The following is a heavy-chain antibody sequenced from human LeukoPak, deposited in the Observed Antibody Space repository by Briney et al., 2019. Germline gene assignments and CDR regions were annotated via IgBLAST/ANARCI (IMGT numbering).Heavy chain of an antibody. CDR3: ARDGFTMIVVGWYFDL. V-gene: IGHV3-33*08. D-gene: IGHD3-22*01. CDR1: GFTFDTYA. CDR2: IWYDGSNK. J-gene: IGHJ2*01. Sequence: GGSLRLSCAASGFTFDTYAMSWVRQAPGKGLEWVAVIWYDGSNKDYADSVKGRFTISRDNSKNTLYLQMNSLRAEDTAVYYCARDGFTMIVVGWYFDLWGRGTLVTVSS.